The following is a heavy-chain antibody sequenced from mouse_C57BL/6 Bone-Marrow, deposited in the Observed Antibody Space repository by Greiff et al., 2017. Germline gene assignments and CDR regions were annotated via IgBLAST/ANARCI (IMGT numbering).Heavy chain of an antibody. J-gene: IGHJ3*01. Sequence: EVQVVESGAELVRPGASVKLSCTASGFNIKDDYMHWVKQRPEQGLEWIGWIDPENGDTEYASKFPGKGTITADTSSNTAYLRLSSLTSEDPAGYYCTWITTVVATGAYWGQGTLVTVSA. CDR1: GFNIKDDY. CDR2: IDPENGDT. V-gene: IGHV14-4*01. CDR3: TWITTVVATGAY. D-gene: IGHD1-1*01.